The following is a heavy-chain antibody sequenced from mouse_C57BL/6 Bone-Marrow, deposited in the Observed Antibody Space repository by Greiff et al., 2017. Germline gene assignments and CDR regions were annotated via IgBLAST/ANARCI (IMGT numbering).Heavy chain of an antibody. CDR1: GYTFTDYY. J-gene: IGHJ3*01. V-gene: IGHV1-19*01. Sequence: VQLQQSGPVLVKPGASVKMSCKASGYTFTDYYMNWVKQSHGKSLEWIGVINPYNGGTSYNQKFKGKATLTVDKSSSTAYMALNSLTSEDSAVYYCALEGNYYGSSYGFAYWGQGTLVTVSA. CDR2: INPYNGGT. CDR3: ALEGNYYGSSYGFAY. D-gene: IGHD1-1*01.